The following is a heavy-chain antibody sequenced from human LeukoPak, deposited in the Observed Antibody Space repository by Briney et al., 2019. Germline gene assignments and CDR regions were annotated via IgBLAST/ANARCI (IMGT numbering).Heavy chain of an antibody. CDR3: AKGPMVRGVTSWFDP. J-gene: IGHJ5*02. CDR1: GFSFDDYA. D-gene: IGHD3-10*01. V-gene: IGHV3-9*01. Sequence: GGSLRLSCAASGFSFDDYAMHWVRQAPGKGLEWVSGISWNSGSIGYADSVKSRFTISRDNAKNSLYLQMNSLRAEDTALYYCAKGPMVRGVTSWFDPWGQGTLVTVSS. CDR2: ISWNSGSI.